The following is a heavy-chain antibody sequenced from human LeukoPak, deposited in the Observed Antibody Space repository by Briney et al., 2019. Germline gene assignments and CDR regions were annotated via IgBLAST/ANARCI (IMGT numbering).Heavy chain of an antibody. V-gene: IGHV3-7*01. Sequence: GGSLRLSCAASGFTFSSYWMSWVRQAPGKGLEWVASIKQDGSEKYYVDSVKGRFTISRDNAKNSLYLQMNSLRAEDTAVYYCAREGSSWSSPYNWFDPWGQGTLVTVSS. D-gene: IGHD6-13*01. J-gene: IGHJ5*02. CDR1: GFTFSSYW. CDR2: IKQDGSEK. CDR3: AREGSSWSSPYNWFDP.